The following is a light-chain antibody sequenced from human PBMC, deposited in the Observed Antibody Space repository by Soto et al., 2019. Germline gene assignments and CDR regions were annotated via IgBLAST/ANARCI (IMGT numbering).Light chain of an antibody. V-gene: IGKV1D-16*01. CDR1: QDISSW. CDR2: ATS. CDR3: QQYNSYPWT. Sequence: DIQMTQSPSFVSASVGDRVTIPCRASQDISSWLVWYQQKPGKAPKLLIHATSGLESGVPSRFSGSGSGTEFTLTITSLQPDDFATYYCQQYNSYPWTFGQGTKVDIK. J-gene: IGKJ1*01.